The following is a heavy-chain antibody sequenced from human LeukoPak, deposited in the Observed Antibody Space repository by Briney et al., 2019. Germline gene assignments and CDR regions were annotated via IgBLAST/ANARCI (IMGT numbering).Heavy chain of an antibody. CDR2: ISGRGETT. V-gene: IGHV3-23*01. J-gene: IGHJ4*02. CDR3: AKDVIRGPISYFES. D-gene: IGHD3-10*01. Sequence: GGSLRLSCAASGFNFRGQTMSWVRQGPGKGLEWVAGISGRGETTYYADSVQGRFNISRDNSKNTLFLEVNSLRAEDTAVYYCAKDVIRGPISYFESWGQGPPVVASS. CDR1: GFNFRGQT.